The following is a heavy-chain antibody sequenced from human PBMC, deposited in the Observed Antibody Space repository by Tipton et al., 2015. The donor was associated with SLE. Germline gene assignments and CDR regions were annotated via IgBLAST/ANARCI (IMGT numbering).Heavy chain of an antibody. V-gene: IGHV4-59*11. CDR1: GGSIISHY. CDR2: IYFTGTT. J-gene: IGHJ4*02. Sequence: TLSLTCSVSGGSIISHYWTWIRQPPGKGLEWIGYIYFTGTTNYNPSLKSRVTISGDTSKNQFSLTRNSATATDTAVYYCARDVAPAAVPLFEYWCQGTLVTVAS. CDR3: ARDVAPAAVPLFEY. D-gene: IGHD2-2*01.